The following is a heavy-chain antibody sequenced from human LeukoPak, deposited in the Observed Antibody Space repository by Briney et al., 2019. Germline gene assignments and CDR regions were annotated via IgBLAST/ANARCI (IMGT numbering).Heavy chain of an antibody. CDR2: INHSGST. CDR1: GGSFSGYY. J-gene: IGHJ5*02. D-gene: IGHD3-10*01. CDR3: ARSYVSGSFHNNWFHP. V-gene: IGHV4-34*01. Sequence: SETLSLTCAVHGGSFSGYYWSWIRQPPGKGLEWIGEINHSGSTNYNPSLKSRVTISVDTSKNQFSLKLSSVTAADTAVYYCARSYVSGSFHNNWFHPWGQGTLVTVSS.